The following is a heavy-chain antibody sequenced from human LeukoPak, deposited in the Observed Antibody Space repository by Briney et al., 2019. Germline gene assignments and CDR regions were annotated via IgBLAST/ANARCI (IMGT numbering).Heavy chain of an antibody. J-gene: IGHJ4*02. CDR2: IYYSGST. CDR3: ARDSSGYPYYFDY. D-gene: IGHD3-22*01. CDR1: GGSISSYY. Sequence: SETLSLTCTVSGGSISSYYRSWIRQPSGKGLEWIGYIYYSGSTNYNPSLKSRVTISVDTSKNQFSLKLSSVTAADTAVYYCARDSSGYPYYFDYWGQGTLVTVSS. V-gene: IGHV4-59*01.